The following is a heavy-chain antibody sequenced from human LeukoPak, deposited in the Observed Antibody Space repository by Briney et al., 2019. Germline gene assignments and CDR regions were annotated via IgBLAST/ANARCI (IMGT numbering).Heavy chain of an antibody. CDR3: ARGGPIIVVVPAAPTNNWFDP. V-gene: IGHV1-18*04. CDR2: ISAYNGNT. Sequence: ASVKVSCKASGYTFTSYGISWVRQAPGQGLEWMGWISAYNGNTNYAQKLQGRVPMTTDTSTSTAYMELRSLRSDDTAVYYCARGGPIIVVVPAAPTNNWFDPWGQGTLVTVSS. D-gene: IGHD2-2*01. J-gene: IGHJ5*02. CDR1: GYTFTSYG.